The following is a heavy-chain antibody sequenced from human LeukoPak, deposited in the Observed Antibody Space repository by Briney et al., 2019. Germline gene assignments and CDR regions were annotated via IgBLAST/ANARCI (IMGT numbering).Heavy chain of an antibody. CDR3: AKAARTTVTYSFDS. Sequence: GGSLRLSCAVSGFTFSNYAMVWVRQAPGKGLDWVSSISTGGGVTSNADSVKGRFTISRDNSKNTLYLQMNSLRAEDTAMYYCAKAARTTVTYSFDSWGQGTLVTVSS. CDR1: GFTFSNYA. CDR2: ISTGGGVT. V-gene: IGHV3-23*01. J-gene: IGHJ4*02. D-gene: IGHD4-17*01.